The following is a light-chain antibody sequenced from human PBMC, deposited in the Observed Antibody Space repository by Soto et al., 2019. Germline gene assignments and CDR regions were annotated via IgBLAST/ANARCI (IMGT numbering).Light chain of an antibody. J-gene: IGKJ5*01. CDR1: QSIRTTS. CDR2: DAS. CDR3: QHRYNWPPIT. V-gene: IGKV3-11*01. Sequence: EPVLTQSPGTLSLSPGERATLSCRASQSIRTTSLAWYQQRPGQAPRLLIYDASTRATGIPARFSGSGSGTDFTLTISSLEPEDFAVYYCQHRYNWPPITFGQGTRLEIK.